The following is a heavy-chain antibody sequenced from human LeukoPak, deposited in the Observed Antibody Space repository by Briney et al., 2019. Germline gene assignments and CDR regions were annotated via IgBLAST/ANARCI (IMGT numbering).Heavy chain of an antibody. D-gene: IGHD5-18*01. J-gene: IGHJ4*02. V-gene: IGHV4-34*01. CDR1: GGSFSGYY. CDR3: ARPRGYSYAARFYYFDY. Sequence: SETLSLTCAVYGGSFSGYYWSWIRQPPGKGLEWIGEINHSGSTNYNPSLKSRVTISVDTSKNQFSLKLSSVTAADTAVYYCARPRGYSYAARFYYFDYWGQGTLVTVSS. CDR2: INHSGST.